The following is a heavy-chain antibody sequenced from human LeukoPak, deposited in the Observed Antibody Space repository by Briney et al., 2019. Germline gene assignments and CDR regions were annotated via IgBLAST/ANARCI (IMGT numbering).Heavy chain of an antibody. J-gene: IGHJ6*02. CDR3: ARALRTGYPYYYYYGMDV. D-gene: IGHD3/OR15-3a*01. Sequence: GASVKVSCKASGYTFTSYDTNWVRQATGQGLEWMGWMNPNSGNTGYAQKFQGRVTMTRNTSISTAYMELSSLRSEDTAVYYCARALRTGYPYYYYYGMDVWGQGTTVTVSS. CDR1: GYTFTSYD. CDR2: MNPNSGNT. V-gene: IGHV1-8*01.